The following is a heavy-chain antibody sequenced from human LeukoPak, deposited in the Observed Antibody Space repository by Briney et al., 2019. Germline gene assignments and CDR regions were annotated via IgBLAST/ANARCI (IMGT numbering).Heavy chain of an antibody. CDR2: ISAYNGNT. D-gene: IGHD5-12*01. CDR1: GYTCTSYG. CDR3: ARGGSGYDFNWFDP. Sequence: WASVKVSCKASGYTCTSYGSSWGRQAPGQGLEWMGWISAYNGNTNYAQKLQGRVTMTTDTSTSTAYMELRSLRSDDTAVYYCARGGSGYDFNWFDPWGQGTLVTVSS. V-gene: IGHV1-18*01. J-gene: IGHJ5*02.